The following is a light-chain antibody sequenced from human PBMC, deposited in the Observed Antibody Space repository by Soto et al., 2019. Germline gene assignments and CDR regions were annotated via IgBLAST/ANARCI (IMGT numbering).Light chain of an antibody. J-gene: IGKJ4*01. CDR3: QQYNSYSPLT. V-gene: IGKV1-5*03. Sequence: DIQMTQSPSTLSASVGDRVTITCRVSQSISSWLAWYQQKPGKAPRLLIYKASDLESGVPSRFSGSGSGTDFTLTISSLQPDDFATYYCQQYNSYSPLTFGGGTKVEIK. CDR1: QSISSW. CDR2: KAS.